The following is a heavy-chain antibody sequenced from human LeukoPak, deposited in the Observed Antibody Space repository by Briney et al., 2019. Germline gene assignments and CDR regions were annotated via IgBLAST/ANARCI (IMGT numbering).Heavy chain of an antibody. Sequence: GGSLRLSCAASGFTFSSYGMSWVRQAPGKGLEWVSAISGSGGSTYYADSVKGRFTISRDNSKNTLYLQMNSLRAEDTAVYYCAKTGLPDIAAAEFDYWGQGTLVTVSS. J-gene: IGHJ4*02. V-gene: IGHV3-23*01. CDR2: ISGSGGST. CDR3: AKTGLPDIAAAEFDY. CDR1: GFTFSSYG. D-gene: IGHD6-13*01.